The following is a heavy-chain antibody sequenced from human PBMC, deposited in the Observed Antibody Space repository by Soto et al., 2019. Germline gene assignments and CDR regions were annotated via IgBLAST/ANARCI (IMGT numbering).Heavy chain of an antibody. V-gene: IGHV4-34*01. CDR3: ARCIPLRYFDWSPRSFDY. Sequence: QVQLQQWGAGLLKPSETLSLTCAVYGGSFSGYYWSWIRQPPGKGLEWIGEINHSGSTNYNPSLKSRVTISVDTSKNQFSLKLSSVTAADTAVYYCARCIPLRYFDWSPRSFDYWGQGTLVTVSS. J-gene: IGHJ4*02. D-gene: IGHD3-9*01. CDR2: INHSGST. CDR1: GGSFSGYY.